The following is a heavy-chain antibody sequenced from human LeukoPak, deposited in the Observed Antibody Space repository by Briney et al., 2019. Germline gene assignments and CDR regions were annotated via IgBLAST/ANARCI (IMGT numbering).Heavy chain of an antibody. CDR1: GFTFSSYW. CDR2: INSDESST. V-gene: IGHV3-74*01. J-gene: IGHJ4*02. CDR3: ARYYSGSGSSFFDY. D-gene: IGHD3-10*01. Sequence: PGGSPRLSSAASGFTFSSYWMHWVRQAPGKGLVRVSRINSDESSTSYADSVKGRFTISRDNAKNTLYLQMNSLRAEDTAVYYCARYYSGSGSSFFDYWGQGTLVTVSS.